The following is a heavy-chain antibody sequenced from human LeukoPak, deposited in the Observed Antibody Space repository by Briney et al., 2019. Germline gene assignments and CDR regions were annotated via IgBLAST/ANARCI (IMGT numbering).Heavy chain of an antibody. CDR2: IYHTGST. CDR3: IYGGNSGDWLY. CDR1: GGSIRSSINW. V-gene: IGHV4-4*02. Sequence: PSETLSLTCAVSGGSIRSSINWWSWVRQPPGKGLEWIGEIYHTGSTNYNTSLKSRLTMSVDNSKNQFSLRLGSVTAADSALYYCIYGGNSGDWLYWGQGTLVTVSS. J-gene: IGHJ4*02. D-gene: IGHD4-23*01.